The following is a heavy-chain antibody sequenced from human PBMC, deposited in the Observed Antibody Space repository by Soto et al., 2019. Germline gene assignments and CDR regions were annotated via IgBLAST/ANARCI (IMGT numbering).Heavy chain of an antibody. J-gene: IGHJ4*02. CDR3: ARGGGQWIQLWSPYIDY. V-gene: IGHV3-30-3*01. D-gene: IGHD5-18*01. Sequence: QVQLVESGGGVVQPGRSLRLSCAASGFTFSSYAMHWVRQAPGKGLEWVAVISYDGSNKYYADSVKGRFTISRDNSKNTLYLQMNSLRAEDTAVHYCARGGGQWIQLWSPYIDYWGQGTLVTVSS. CDR1: GFTFSSYA. CDR2: ISYDGSNK.